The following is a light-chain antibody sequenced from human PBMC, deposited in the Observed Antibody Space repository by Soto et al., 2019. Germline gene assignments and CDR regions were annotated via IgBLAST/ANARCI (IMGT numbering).Light chain of an antibody. J-gene: IGLJ3*02. CDR3: NSYTSSSARV. Sequence: QSALTQPASVSGSPGQSITISCTGTSNDVGGFNYVSWYQQHPGKAPKVIIYEVNNRPSGVSNRFSGSKSGNTAPLTISGLPAEDEADYYCNSYTSSSARVFGGGTKVTVL. CDR2: EVN. CDR1: SNDVGGFNY. V-gene: IGLV2-14*01.